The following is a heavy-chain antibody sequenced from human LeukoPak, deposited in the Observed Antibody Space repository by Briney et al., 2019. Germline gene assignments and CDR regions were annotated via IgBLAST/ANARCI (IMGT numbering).Heavy chain of an antibody. D-gene: IGHD6-13*01. CDR1: GGSISSYY. Sequence: PSETLSLTCTVSGGSISSYYWSWIRQPPGKGLEWIGYIYYSGSTNYNPSLKSRVTISVDTSKNQFSLKLSSVTAADTAVYYCAREIAAAGHYYYYYMDVWGKGTTVTVSS. V-gene: IGHV4-59*12. CDR3: AREIAAAGHYYYYYMDV. CDR2: IYYSGST. J-gene: IGHJ6*03.